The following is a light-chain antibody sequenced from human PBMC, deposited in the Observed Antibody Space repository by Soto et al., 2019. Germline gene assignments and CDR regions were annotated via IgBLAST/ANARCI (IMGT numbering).Light chain of an antibody. J-gene: IGKJ1*01. CDR2: DAS. CDR3: QQANSFPWT. V-gene: IGKV1-5*01. Sequence: DIQMTQSPSTLSASVGDRVTITCRASQSISSWLAWYQQEPGKAPKLLIYDASSLESGVSSRFSGSGSGTEFTLTISSLQPDDFATYYCQQANSFPWTFGQGTKVDI. CDR1: QSISSW.